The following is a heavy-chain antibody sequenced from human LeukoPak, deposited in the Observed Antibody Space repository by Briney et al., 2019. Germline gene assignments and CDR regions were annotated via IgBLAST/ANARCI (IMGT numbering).Heavy chain of an antibody. J-gene: IGHJ6*04. D-gene: IGHD6-13*01. Sequence: SETLSLTCTVSGGSISSYYWSWIRQPPGKGLEWIGYIYYSGSTNYNPSLKSRVAISVDTSKNQFSPKLSSVTAADTAVYYCARVSSSWYFYYYGMDVWGKGTTVTVSS. CDR2: IYYSGST. V-gene: IGHV4-59*01. CDR1: GGSISSYY. CDR3: ARVSSSWYFYYYGMDV.